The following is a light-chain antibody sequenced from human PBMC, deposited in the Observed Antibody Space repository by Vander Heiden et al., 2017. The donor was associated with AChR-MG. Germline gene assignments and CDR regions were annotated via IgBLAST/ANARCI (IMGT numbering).Light chain of an antibody. CDR3: QSYDSSLSGVV. CDR2: GNS. CDR1: SSNIGAGYD. V-gene: IGLV1-40*01. J-gene: IGLJ2*01. Sequence: QSVLTRPPSVSGAPGQGVTMSCTGSSSNIGAGYDVHWYQQLPGTAPKLLIYGNSNRPSGVPDRFSGSKSGTSASLAITGLQAEDEADYYCQSYDSSLSGVVFGGGTKLTVL.